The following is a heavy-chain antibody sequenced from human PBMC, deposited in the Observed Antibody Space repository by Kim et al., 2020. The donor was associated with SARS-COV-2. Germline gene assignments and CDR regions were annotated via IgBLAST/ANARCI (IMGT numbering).Heavy chain of an antibody. CDR3: ARDDYVWGSYRYGSYNWFDP. CDR1: GFTFSSYE. Sequence: GGSLRLSCAASGFTFSSYEMNWVRQAPGKGLEWVSYISSSGSTIYYADSVKGRFTISRDNAKNSLYLQMNSLRAEDTAVYYCARDDYVWGSYRYGSYNWFDPWGQETLVTVSS. CDR2: ISSSGSTI. J-gene: IGHJ5*02. V-gene: IGHV3-48*03. D-gene: IGHD3-16*02.